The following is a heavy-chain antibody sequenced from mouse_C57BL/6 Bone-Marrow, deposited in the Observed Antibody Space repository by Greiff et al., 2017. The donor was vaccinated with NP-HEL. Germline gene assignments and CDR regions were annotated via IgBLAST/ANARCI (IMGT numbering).Heavy chain of an antibody. V-gene: IGHV5-12*01. D-gene: IGHD1-1*01. Sequence: EVKLVESGGGLVQPGGSLKLSCAASGFTFSDYYMYWVRQTPEKRLEWVAYISNGGGSTYYLDTVKGRFTISRDNAKNTLYLQMSRMKSEDTAMYYCARQRYYGEGAMDYWGQGTSVTVSS. J-gene: IGHJ4*01. CDR2: ISNGGGST. CDR1: GFTFSDYY. CDR3: ARQRYYGEGAMDY.